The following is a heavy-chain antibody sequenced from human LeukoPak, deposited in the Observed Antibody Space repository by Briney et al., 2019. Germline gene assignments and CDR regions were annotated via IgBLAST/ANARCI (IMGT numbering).Heavy chain of an antibody. CDR1: GGSISSSSYY. D-gene: IGHD3-22*01. CDR3: ARLHIVDYYDSSGPGAFDI. CDR2: IYYSGST. V-gene: IGHV4-39*01. J-gene: IGHJ3*02. Sequence: PSETLSLTCTVSGGSISSSSYYWGWIRQPPGKGLEWIGSIYYSGSTYYNPSLKSRVTISVDTSKNQFSLKLSSVTAADTAVYYCARLHIVDYYDSSGPGAFDIWGQGTMVTVSS.